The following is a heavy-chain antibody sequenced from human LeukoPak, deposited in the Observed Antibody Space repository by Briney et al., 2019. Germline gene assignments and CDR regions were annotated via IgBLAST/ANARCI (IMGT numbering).Heavy chain of an antibody. Sequence: PGGSLRLSCAASGFTFSSYAMNWVRQAPGKSLEWVSSISSGSSYIYYADSVEGRFTISRDNAKDSLYLQMNSLRADDTAVYYCARSSGGFDYWGQGTLVAVSS. J-gene: IGHJ4*02. V-gene: IGHV3-21*01. CDR3: ARSSGGFDY. D-gene: IGHD2-15*01. CDR1: GFTFSSYA. CDR2: ISSGSSYI.